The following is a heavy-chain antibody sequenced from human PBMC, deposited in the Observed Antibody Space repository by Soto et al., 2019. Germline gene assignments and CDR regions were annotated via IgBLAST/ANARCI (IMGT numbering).Heavy chain of an antibody. CDR3: ARWFDP. CDR2: ISHSGST. CDR1: GGSISSGGYS. V-gene: IGHV4-30-2*01. J-gene: IGHJ5*02. Sequence: PSETLSLTCAVSGGSISSGGYSWSWIRQPPGKGLEWIGYISHSGSTYYNPSLKSRVTISLDRSKNQFSLKLSSVTAADTAVYYCARWFDPWGQGTLVTVS.